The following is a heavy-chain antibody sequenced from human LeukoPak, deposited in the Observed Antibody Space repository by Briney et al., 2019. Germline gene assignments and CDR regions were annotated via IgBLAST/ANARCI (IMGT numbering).Heavy chain of an antibody. V-gene: IGHV3-33*08. CDR2: IWYDGGNK. J-gene: IGHJ4*02. Sequence: PGRSLRLSCAASVFTFSSYAMHWVRQAPGKGLEWVAIIWYDGGNKYFADSVMGRFTISKDNSKNTVYLQMNSLRIEDTAVYHCARAGIGNALDYWGQGTQVTVSS. CDR1: VFTFSSYA. D-gene: IGHD2-2*01. CDR3: ARAGIGNALDY.